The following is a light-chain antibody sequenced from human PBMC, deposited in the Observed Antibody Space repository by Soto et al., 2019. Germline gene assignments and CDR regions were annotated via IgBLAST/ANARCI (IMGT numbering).Light chain of an antibody. CDR1: QSLSSW. J-gene: IGKJ2*01. CDR2: KAS. CDR3: QEYNSHSRYT. Sequence: DIQMTQSPSTLSASVGDRVTITCRASQSLSSWLAWYQQKPGKAPKLLIYKASSLESGVPSRFSGSGSGTEFTLTISSLQPDDYATYYCQEYNSHSRYTFGQGTKLEI. V-gene: IGKV1-5*03.